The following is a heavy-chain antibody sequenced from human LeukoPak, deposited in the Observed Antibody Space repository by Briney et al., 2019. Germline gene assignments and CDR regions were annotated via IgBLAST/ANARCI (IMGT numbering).Heavy chain of an antibody. D-gene: IGHD2-2*01. V-gene: IGHV1-8*01. CDR2: MNPNSGNT. Sequence: ASVKVSRKASGYTFSSHDINWVRQATGQGLEWMGWMNPNSGNTGYAPKFQGRVTMTRDTSITTAYMELSSLRSEDTAVYYCARGGNDCSTSGCYLNWGQGTLVTVSS. J-gene: IGHJ4*02. CDR1: GYTFSSHD. CDR3: ARGGNDCSTSGCYLN.